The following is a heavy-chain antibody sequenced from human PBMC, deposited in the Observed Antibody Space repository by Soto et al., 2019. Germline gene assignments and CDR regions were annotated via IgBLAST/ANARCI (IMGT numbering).Heavy chain of an antibody. CDR3: TIEDCSSNSCYSSFDY. J-gene: IGHJ4*02. CDR1: GFTFSSYA. CDR2: ISGSGGST. V-gene: IGHV3-23*01. Sequence: PWGALRLSCAASGFTFSSYAMSWVRQAPGKGLEWVSAISGSGGSTYYADSVKGRFTISRDNSKNTLYLQMNSLRAEDTAVYYCTIEDCSSNSCYSSFDYWGQGTLVTVSS. D-gene: IGHD2-2*02.